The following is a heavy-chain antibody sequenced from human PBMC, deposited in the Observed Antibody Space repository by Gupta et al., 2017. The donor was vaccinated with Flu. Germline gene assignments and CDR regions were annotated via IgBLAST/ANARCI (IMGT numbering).Heavy chain of an antibody. CDR1: GFTFSSYG. Sequence: QVQLVESGGGVVQPGRSLRLSCAASGFTFSSYGMHWVRQAPGKGLEWVAVIWYDGSNKYYADSVKGRFTISRDNSKNTLYLQMNSLRAEDTAVYYCARDMAKDAPPHTTFDYWGQGTLVTVSS. CDR2: IWYDGSNK. V-gene: IGHV3-33*01. D-gene: IGHD3-10*01. J-gene: IGHJ4*02. CDR3: ARDMAKDAPPHTTFDY.